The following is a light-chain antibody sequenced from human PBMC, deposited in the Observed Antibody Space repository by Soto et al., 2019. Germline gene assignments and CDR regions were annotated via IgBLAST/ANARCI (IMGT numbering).Light chain of an antibody. CDR3: HQYNSYSPWT. V-gene: IGKV1-5*01. Sequence: DIQMTQSPSTLSASVGDRVTITCRASQSISSWLAWYQQKPGKAPKLLIYDVSKLRRGVPSRFSGGGSGTEFILTISSLQPEDFATYFCHQYNSYSPWTFGQGTKVDIK. CDR1: QSISSW. J-gene: IGKJ1*01. CDR2: DVS.